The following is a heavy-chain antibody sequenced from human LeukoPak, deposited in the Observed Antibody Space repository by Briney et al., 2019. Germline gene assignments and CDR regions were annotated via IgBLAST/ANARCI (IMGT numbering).Heavy chain of an antibody. D-gene: IGHD3-10*01. CDR2: IYHSGST. CDR1: GYSISSGYY. J-gene: IGHJ4*02. V-gene: IGHV4-38-2*02. Sequence: SETLSLTCTVSGYSISSGYYWSWIRQPPGKGLEWIGSIYHSGSTYYNPSLKSRVTISVDTSKNQFSLKLSSVTAADTAVYYCARFLRFGDFDYWGQGTLVTVSS. CDR3: ARFLRFGDFDY.